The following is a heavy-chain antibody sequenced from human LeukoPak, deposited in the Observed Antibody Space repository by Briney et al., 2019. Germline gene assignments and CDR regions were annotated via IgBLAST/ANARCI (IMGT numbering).Heavy chain of an antibody. CDR3: ARAKDGHINNWFDP. V-gene: IGHV4-59*01. J-gene: IGHJ5*02. CDR1: GGSINSYY. CDR2: IYYSGST. D-gene: IGHD5-24*01. Sequence: PSETLSLTCTVSGGSINSYYWSWIRQPPGKGLEWIGYIYYSGSTEYNPSLKGRVTISVDTSKNQFSLKMSSVTAADTAVYYCARAKDGHINNWFDPWGQGTLVTVSS.